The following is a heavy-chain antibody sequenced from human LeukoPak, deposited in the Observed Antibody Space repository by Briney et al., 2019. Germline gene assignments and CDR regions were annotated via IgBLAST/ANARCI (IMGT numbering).Heavy chain of an antibody. J-gene: IGHJ4*02. CDR1: EFTFSSYW. V-gene: IGHV3-7*01. CDR3: ARLGARQMLEY. CDR2: LKQDGGQI. Sequence: GGSLRLSCAASEFTFSSYWMSWVRQAPGKGLEWVANLKQDGGQIYYLESVKGRFTVSRDNAKNSLYLQMNSLRAEDTAVYYCARLGARQMLEYWGQGTLVTVSS. D-gene: IGHD4-17*01.